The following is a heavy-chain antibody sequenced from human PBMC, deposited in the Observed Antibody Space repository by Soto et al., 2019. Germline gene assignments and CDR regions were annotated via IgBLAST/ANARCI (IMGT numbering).Heavy chain of an antibody. J-gene: IGHJ6*03. Sequence: GGSLRLSCAASGFTFSSYGMHWVRQAPGKGLEWVAVISYDGSNKYYADSVKGRFTISRDNSKNTLYLQMNSLRAEDTAVYYCAKDSSWSNYYYYYMDVWGKGTTVTVSS. D-gene: IGHD6-6*01. CDR3: AKDSSWSNYYYYYMDV. CDR2: ISYDGSNK. V-gene: IGHV3-30*18. CDR1: GFTFSSYG.